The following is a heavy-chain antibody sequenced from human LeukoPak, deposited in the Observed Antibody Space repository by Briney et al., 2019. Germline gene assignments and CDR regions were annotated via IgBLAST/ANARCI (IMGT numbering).Heavy chain of an antibody. CDR2: IYYRGGT. V-gene: IGHV4-30-4*01. CDR1: GVSIDGGDYY. Sequence: SQTLSLTCTVSGVSIDGGDYYWSWIRQPPGKGLEWIGFIYYRGGTSYNPSLDSRLFIPVDTSKSQFSLKLLSVTAADTAVYYCARDYFGLGGIDAWGQGALVTVSS. CDR3: ARDYFGLGGIDA. D-gene: IGHD3-10*01. J-gene: IGHJ5*02.